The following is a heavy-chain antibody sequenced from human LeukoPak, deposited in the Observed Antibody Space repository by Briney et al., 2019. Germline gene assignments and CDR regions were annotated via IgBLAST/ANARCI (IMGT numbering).Heavy chain of an antibody. CDR3: ARGGDIVVVPAAMAFDY. CDR1: GFSFRDYR. J-gene: IGHJ4*02. V-gene: IGHV3-7*03. CDR2: IKHDGSEI. Sequence: GGSLRLSCVASGFSFRDYRMNWVRQAPGKGLEWLASIKHDGSEIYYVDSVKGRFTISRDNAKNSLYLQMNSLRAEDTAVYYCARGGDIVVVPAAMAFDYWGQGTLVTVSS. D-gene: IGHD2-2*01.